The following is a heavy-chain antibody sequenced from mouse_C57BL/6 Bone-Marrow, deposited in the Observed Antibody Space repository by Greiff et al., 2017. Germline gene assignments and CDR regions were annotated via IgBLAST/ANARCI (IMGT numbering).Heavy chain of an antibody. V-gene: IGHV1-81*01. D-gene: IGHD2-5*01. CDR2: IYPRSGNT. CDR1: GYTFTSYG. CDR3: ARGGYYSNLGYAMYY. Sequence: VQLQQSGAELARPGASVKLSCKASGYTFTSYGISWVKQRTGQGLEWIGEIYPRSGNTYYNEKFKGKAKLTAEKSSSSAYMELRSLTSEDSAVYVGARGGYYSNLGYAMYYWGQGTSVTVSA. J-gene: IGHJ4*01.